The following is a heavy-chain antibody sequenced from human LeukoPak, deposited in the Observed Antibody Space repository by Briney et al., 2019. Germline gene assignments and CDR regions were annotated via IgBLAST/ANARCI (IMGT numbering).Heavy chain of an antibody. CDR2: ISYDGSNK. Sequence: GGSLRLSCAASGFTFSSYGMHWVRQAPGKGLEWVAVISYDGSNKYYADSVKGRFTISRDNSKNTLYLQMNSLRAEDTAVYYCAKDMGSSGVDWFDPWGQGTLVTVSS. CDR1: GFTFSSYG. J-gene: IGHJ5*02. V-gene: IGHV3-30*18. D-gene: IGHD6-25*01. CDR3: AKDMGSSGVDWFDP.